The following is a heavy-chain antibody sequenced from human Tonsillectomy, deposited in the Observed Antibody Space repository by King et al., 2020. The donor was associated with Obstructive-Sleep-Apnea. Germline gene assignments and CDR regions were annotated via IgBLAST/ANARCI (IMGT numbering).Heavy chain of an antibody. Sequence: QVQLQESGPGLVKSSETLSLTCPVSGGSISRYYWTWIRQPPGKRLEWIGHISDSGSATYNPSLKSRVTMSVDTAKNQFSLKLSSVTAADTAVYYCARHGRGYDIDYWGQGTLVTVSS. CDR3: ARHGRGYDIDY. CDR2: ISDSGSA. CDR1: GGSISRYY. J-gene: IGHJ4*02. V-gene: IGHV4-59*08. D-gene: IGHD2-8*01.